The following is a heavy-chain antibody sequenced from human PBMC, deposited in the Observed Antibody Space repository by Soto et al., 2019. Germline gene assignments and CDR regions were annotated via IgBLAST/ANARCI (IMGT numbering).Heavy chain of an antibody. CDR3: AREGPGGGSTLDY. CDR2: ISYDGSNK. J-gene: IGHJ4*02. V-gene: IGHV3-30-3*01. Sequence: QVQLVESGGGVVQPGRSLRLSCAASGFTFSSYAMHWVRQAPGKGLEWVAVISYDGSNKYYADSVKGRFTISRDNSKNTLFWKMNGLRAEETVVFYWAREGPGGGSTLDYWGQGTLVTVSS. CDR1: GFTFSSYA. D-gene: IGHD3-10*01.